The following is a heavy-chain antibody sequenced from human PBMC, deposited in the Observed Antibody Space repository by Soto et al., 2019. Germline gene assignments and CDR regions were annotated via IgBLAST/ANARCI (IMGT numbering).Heavy chain of an antibody. CDR2: ISGSGGST. J-gene: IGHJ3*02. CDR3: AKDPNRDFGGAFDI. V-gene: IGHV3-23*01. D-gene: IGHD3-10*01. Sequence: EVQLLESGGGLVQPGGSLRLSCAASGFTFRSYAMRWVRQAQGKGLAWVSAISGSGGSTYYADSVKGRFTISRDNSKNTLYLQMNSLRAEDTAVYYCAKDPNRDFGGAFDIWGQGKMATVSS. CDR1: GFTFRSYA.